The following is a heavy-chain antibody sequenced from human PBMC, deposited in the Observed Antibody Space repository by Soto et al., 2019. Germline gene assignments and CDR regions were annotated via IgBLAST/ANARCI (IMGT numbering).Heavy chain of an antibody. CDR1: GDTFSFYT. V-gene: IGHV1-69*02. D-gene: IGHD3-10*01. J-gene: IGHJ4*02. CDR2: IIPMVGIV. CDR3: ATNYGSGSTHFDY. Sequence: QVQLVQSGAEVKKPGSSVRLSCTASGDTFSFYTISWVRQAPGQGPEWMGRIIPMVGIVDYPQKFQGRVIISADKSTRTAYMVLRSLRSDDTAVYFCATNYGSGSTHFDYWGQGTLVTVSS.